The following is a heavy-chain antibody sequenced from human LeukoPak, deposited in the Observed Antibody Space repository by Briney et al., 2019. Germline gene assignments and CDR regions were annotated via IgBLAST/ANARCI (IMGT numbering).Heavy chain of an antibody. CDR3: ARDEGIAARPLDY. Sequence: PSETLSLTCTVSGYSISSGYYWGWIRQPPGKGLEWIAIIYHSGSTYYNPSLKSRVTISVDTSKNQFSLKLSSVTAADTAVYYCARDEGIAARPLDYWGQGTLVTVSS. J-gene: IGHJ4*02. CDR2: IYHSGST. D-gene: IGHD6-6*01. CDR1: GYSISSGYY. V-gene: IGHV4-38-2*02.